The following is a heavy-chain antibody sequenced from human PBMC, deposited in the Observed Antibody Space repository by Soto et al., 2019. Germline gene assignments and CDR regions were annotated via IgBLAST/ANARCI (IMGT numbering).Heavy chain of an antibody. Sequence: GGSLRLSCAASGFTVSSNYMSWVRQAPGKGLEWVSVIYSGGSTYYADSVKGRFTISRDNSKNTLYLQMNSLRAEDTAVYYCARGRGVAARRGDYYYYMDVWGKGTTVTVSS. V-gene: IGHV3-66*01. D-gene: IGHD6-6*01. J-gene: IGHJ6*03. CDR1: GFTVSSNY. CDR2: IYSGGST. CDR3: ARGRGVAARRGDYYYYMDV.